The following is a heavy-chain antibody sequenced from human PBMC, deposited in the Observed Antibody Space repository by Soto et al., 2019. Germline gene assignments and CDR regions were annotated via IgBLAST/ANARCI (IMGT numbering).Heavy chain of an antibody. CDR1: GFTFDAYA. V-gene: IGHV3-9*01. CDR2: ISWNSGSR. J-gene: IGHJ4*02. Sequence: PGGSLRLSCAASGFTFDAYAMPWVRQAPGKGLEWVSGISWNSGSRGYADSVKGRFTISRDNAKNSLYLQMNSLRAEDTALYYCAKSRIGRGYASLDYWGQGT. D-gene: IGHD5-12*01. CDR3: AKSRIGRGYASLDY.